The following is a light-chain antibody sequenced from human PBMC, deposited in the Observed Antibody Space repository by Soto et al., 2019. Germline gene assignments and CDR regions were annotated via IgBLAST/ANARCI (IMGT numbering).Light chain of an antibody. CDR2: GAS. CDR1: QSVSSN. Sequence: DIVMTQSPATLSVSPLERATLCCRASQSVSSNLAWYQQKPGHAPRLLIYGASTRATGIPARFSGGGSGTEFTLTISSLQSEDFAVYYCQQYNNWPPWTFGKGTKVDMK. J-gene: IGKJ1*01. CDR3: QQYNNWPPWT. V-gene: IGKV3-15*01.